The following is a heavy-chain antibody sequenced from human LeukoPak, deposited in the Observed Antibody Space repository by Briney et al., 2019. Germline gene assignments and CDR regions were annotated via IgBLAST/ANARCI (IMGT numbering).Heavy chain of an antibody. CDR3: ARDGVGAPDY. CDR1: GFTISSFG. Sequence: PGGSLRLSCAASGFTISSFGMHWVCQAPGKGLDWVALISYDGSKKYYADSVKGRFTISRDNAKNTLYLQMNSLRAEDTAVYYCARDGVGAPDYWGQGTLVTVSS. J-gene: IGHJ4*02. V-gene: IGHV3-30*03. D-gene: IGHD1-26*01. CDR2: ISYDGSKK.